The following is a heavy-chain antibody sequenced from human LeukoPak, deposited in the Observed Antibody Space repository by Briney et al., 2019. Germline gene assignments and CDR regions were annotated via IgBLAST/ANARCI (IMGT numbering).Heavy chain of an antibody. CDR3: ARSLITPGYFDY. D-gene: IGHD3-22*01. J-gene: IGHJ4*02. CDR1: GGSFSGYY. Sequence: SETLSLTCAVYGGSFSGYYWSWIRQPPGEGLEWIGEINHSGSTNYNPSLKSRVTISVDTSKNQFSLKLSSVTAADTAVYYCARSLITPGYFDYWGQGTLVTVSS. V-gene: IGHV4-34*01. CDR2: INHSGST.